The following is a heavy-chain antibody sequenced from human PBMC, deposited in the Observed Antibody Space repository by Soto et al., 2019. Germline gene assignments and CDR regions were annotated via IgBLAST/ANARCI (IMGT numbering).Heavy chain of an antibody. Sequence: QVQLVESGGGVVQPGRSLRLSCAASGFTFSSYAMHWVRQAPGKGLEWVAVISYDGSNKYYADSVKGRFTISRDNSKNTLYLQMTSLRAVDTAVYYCARRLWRADYNWGDVDVWGRCALVAVSS. CDR2: ISYDGSNK. V-gene: IGHV3-30-3*01. D-gene: IGHD4-4*01. CDR3: ARRLWRADYNWGDVDV. CDR1: GFTFSSYA. J-gene: IGHJ2*01.